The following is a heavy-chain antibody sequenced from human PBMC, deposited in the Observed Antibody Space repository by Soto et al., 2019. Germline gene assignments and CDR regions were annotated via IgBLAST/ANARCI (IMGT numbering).Heavy chain of an antibody. D-gene: IGHD5-18*01. CDR3: AKEVPDTVMGHGMDV. J-gene: IGHJ6*02. CDR2: ISYDGSNK. CDR1: GFTFSSYG. Sequence: QVQLVESGGGVVQPGRSLRLSCAASGFTFSSYGMHWVRQAPGKGLEWVAVISYDGSNKYYADSVKGRFTISRDNSKNQLYLQMNSLRAEETAVYYCAKEVPDTVMGHGMDVWGQGTTVTVSS. V-gene: IGHV3-30*18.